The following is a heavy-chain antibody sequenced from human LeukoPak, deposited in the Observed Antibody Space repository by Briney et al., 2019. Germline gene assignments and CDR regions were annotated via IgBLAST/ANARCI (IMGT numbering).Heavy chain of an antibody. V-gene: IGHV3-30*02. CDR2: IRYDGSNK. CDR3: AKGYRSRGYSYGCALYSNY. D-gene: IGHD5-18*01. Sequence: QPGGSLRLSCAASGFTFSSYGMHWVRQAPGKGLEWVAFIRYDGSNKYYADSVKGRFTISRDNSKNTLYLQMNSLRAEDTAVYYCAKGYRSRGYSYGCALYSNYWGQGTLVTVSS. CDR1: GFTFSSYG. J-gene: IGHJ4*02.